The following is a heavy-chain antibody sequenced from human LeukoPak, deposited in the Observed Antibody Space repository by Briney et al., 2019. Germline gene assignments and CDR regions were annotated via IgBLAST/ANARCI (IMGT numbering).Heavy chain of an antibody. Sequence: PSETLSLTRTVSGGSISGSFYYWGWIRQPPGKGLEWIGSIYYSGSTYYNPSLKSRVTISVDTSKNQFSLNLSSVTAADTAVYYCARRGLIDYWGQGTLVTVSS. V-gene: IGHV4-39*01. CDR2: IYYSGST. CDR3: ARRGLIDY. D-gene: IGHD3/OR15-3a*01. CDR1: GGSISGSFYY. J-gene: IGHJ4*02.